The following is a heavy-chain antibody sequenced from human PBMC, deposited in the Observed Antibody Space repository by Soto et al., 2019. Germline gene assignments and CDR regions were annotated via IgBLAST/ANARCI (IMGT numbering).Heavy chain of an antibody. CDR1: GFTFSSYS. V-gene: IGHV3-48*03. CDR3: ARDKDWSFDY. CDR2: IFVTGATI. Sequence: GGSLRLSCVSSGFTFSSYSIVWVRQAPGKGLQWVSYIFVTGATIYYADSVKGRFTDSRDNAKNSVFLLMNSLRSEDTGIYYCARDKDWSFDYWGQGTLVTVSS. J-gene: IGHJ4*02. D-gene: IGHD3-9*01.